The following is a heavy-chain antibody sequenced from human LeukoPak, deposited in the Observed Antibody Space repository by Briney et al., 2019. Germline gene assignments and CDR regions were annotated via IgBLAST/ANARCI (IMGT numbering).Heavy chain of an antibody. V-gene: IGHV3-20*04. Sequence: PGGSLRLSCEASGFTFDEYGMSWVRQAPGKGLKWVSGISLNGGSTGYADSVKGRFTISRDNAKNSLYLQMNSLRAEDTAVFYCARVAYSYGTFDYWGQGTLVTVSS. D-gene: IGHD5-18*01. CDR1: GFTFDEYG. J-gene: IGHJ4*02. CDR2: ISLNGGST. CDR3: ARVAYSYGTFDY.